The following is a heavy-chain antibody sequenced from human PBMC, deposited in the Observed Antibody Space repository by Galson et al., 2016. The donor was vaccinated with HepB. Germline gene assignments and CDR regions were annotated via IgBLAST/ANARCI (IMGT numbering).Heavy chain of an antibody. J-gene: IGHJ4*02. CDR1: EFAFSSYW. CDR2: VRSKTYGGTM. CDR3: TRGLTVIGAKYYSDY. D-gene: IGHD4-17*01. Sequence: SLRLSCAGSEFAFSSYWMIWVRQAPGTGLEWVGLVRSKTYGGTMEYAASVKGRFTISRDDSKSIAYLQLNSLKTEDTAVYYCTRGLTVIGAKYYSDYWGQGTLVTVSS. V-gene: IGHV3-49*04.